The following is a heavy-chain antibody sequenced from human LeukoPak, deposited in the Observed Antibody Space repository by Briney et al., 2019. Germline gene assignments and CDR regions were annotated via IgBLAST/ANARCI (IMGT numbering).Heavy chain of an antibody. Sequence: ISGSGGSTYYADSVKGRFTISRDNSKNTLYLQMNSLRAEDTAVYYCANAHSSGWQYYFDYWGQGTLVTVSS. J-gene: IGHJ4*02. CDR2: ISGSGGST. CDR3: ANAHSSGWQYYFDY. V-gene: IGHV3-23*01. D-gene: IGHD6-19*01.